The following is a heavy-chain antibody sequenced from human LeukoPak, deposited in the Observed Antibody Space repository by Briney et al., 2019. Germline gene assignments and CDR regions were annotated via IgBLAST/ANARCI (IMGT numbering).Heavy chain of an antibody. J-gene: IGHJ5*02. CDR1: GFTFSSYS. CDR3: ARDQELPPYNWFDP. D-gene: IGHD1-26*01. CDR2: ISSSSSTI. V-gene: IGHV3-48*04. Sequence: GGSLRLSCAASGFTFSSYSMNWVRQALGKGLEWVSYISSSSSTIYYADSVKGRFTISRDNAKNSLYLQMNSLRAEDTAVYYCARDQELPPYNWFDPWGQGTLVTVSS.